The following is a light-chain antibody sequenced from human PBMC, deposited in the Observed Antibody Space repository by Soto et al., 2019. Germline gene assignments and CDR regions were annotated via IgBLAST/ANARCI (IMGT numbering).Light chain of an antibody. CDR1: SGHSSYA. CDR3: QTWGTGTWV. CDR2: LNSDGSH. J-gene: IGLJ3*02. Sequence: QPVLTQSPSASASLGASVKLTCTLSSGHSSYAIAWHQQQPEKGPRYLMKLNSDGSHSKGDGIPDRFSGSSSGAERYLTISSLQSEDEADYYCQTWGTGTWVFGGATKVTVL. V-gene: IGLV4-69*01.